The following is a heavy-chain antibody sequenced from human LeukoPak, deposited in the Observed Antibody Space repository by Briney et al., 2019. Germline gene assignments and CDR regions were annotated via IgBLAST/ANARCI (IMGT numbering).Heavy chain of an antibody. J-gene: IGHJ4*02. Sequence: ASVKVSCKASGGTFSSYAISWVRQAPGQGLEWMGRIIPIFGTANYAQKFQGRVTTTTDESTSTAYMELSSLRSEDTAVYYCARTYGSGSQFDYWGQGTLVTVSS. CDR1: GGTFSSYA. V-gene: IGHV1-69*05. CDR2: IIPIFGTA. CDR3: ARTYGSGSQFDY. D-gene: IGHD3-10*01.